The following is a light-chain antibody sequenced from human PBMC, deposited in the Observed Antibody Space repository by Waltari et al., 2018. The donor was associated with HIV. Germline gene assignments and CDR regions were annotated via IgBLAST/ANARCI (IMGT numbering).Light chain of an antibody. CDR2: GVT. CDR1: QNISNS. Sequence: DIQMTQSPSSLSAFVGDRVTITCRASQNISNSLNWYQQKPGKAPEVLIYGVTSLQSGVPSRFSGSGSGTDFTLTISSLQPGDFVTYSCQQTYATPRTFGLGTRLEI. V-gene: IGKV1-39*01. CDR3: QQTYATPRT. J-gene: IGKJ5*01.